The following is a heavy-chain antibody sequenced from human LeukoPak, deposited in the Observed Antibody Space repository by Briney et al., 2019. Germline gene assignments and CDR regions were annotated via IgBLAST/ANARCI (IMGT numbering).Heavy chain of an antibody. D-gene: IGHD5-18*01. CDR2: INHSGST. V-gene: IGHV4-39*07. Sequence: SETLSLTCTVSGGSISSSSYYWGWIRQPPGKGLEWIGEINHSGSTNYNPSLKSRVTISVDTSKNQFSLKLSSVTAADTAVYYCARGRNRYSYGRYHFDYWGQGTLVTVSS. CDR3: ARGRNRYSYGRYHFDY. CDR1: GGSISSSSYY. J-gene: IGHJ4*02.